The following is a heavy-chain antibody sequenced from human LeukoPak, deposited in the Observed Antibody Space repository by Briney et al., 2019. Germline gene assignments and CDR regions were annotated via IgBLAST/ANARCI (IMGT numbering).Heavy chain of an antibody. D-gene: IGHD6-19*01. CDR3: ARETPDSSGWD. J-gene: IGHJ4*02. V-gene: IGHV3-9*01. Sequence: GGSLRLSCAASGFTFDDYAMHWVRQAPGKGLEWVSGISWNSGTIGYADSVKGRFTISRDNAKNSLYLQMTSLRAEDTAVYYCARETPDSSGWDWGQGTLVTVSS. CDR1: GFTFDDYA. CDR2: ISWNSGTI.